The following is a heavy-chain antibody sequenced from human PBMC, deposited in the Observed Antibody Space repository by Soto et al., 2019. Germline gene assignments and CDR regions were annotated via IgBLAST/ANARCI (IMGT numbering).Heavy chain of an antibody. CDR1: GGSISSYY. CDR2: IYYSGST. V-gene: IGHV4-59*01. CDR3: ARVRGTGFDY. J-gene: IGHJ4*02. Sequence: SSETLSLTCTVSGGSISSYYWSWIRQPPGKGLEWIGYIYYSGSTNYNPSLKSRATISVDTSKNQFSLKLSSVTAADTAVYYCARVRGTGFDYWGQGTLVTVSS.